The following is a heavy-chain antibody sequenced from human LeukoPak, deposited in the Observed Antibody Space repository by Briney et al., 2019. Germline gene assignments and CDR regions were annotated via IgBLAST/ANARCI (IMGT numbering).Heavy chain of an antibody. CDR3: ARDGQYSNYVDY. Sequence: GGSLRLSCAASGFTVSSNYMSWVRQAPGKGLEWVSVIYSGGSTYYADSVKGRFTISRDNSKNTLYLQMNSLRAEDTAVYYCARDGQYSNYVDYWGQGTLVTVSS. CDR2: IYSGGST. D-gene: IGHD4-4*01. J-gene: IGHJ4*02. CDR1: GFTVSSNY. V-gene: IGHV3-53*01.